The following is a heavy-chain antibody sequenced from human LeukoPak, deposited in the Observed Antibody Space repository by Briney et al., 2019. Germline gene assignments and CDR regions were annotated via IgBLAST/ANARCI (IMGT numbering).Heavy chain of an antibody. CDR3: ARVGYRGSYSLDDAFDI. V-gene: IGHV1-18*01. CDR1: GYTFTSYG. J-gene: IGHJ3*02. Sequence: ASVKVSCKASGYTFTSYGISWVRQAPGQGLEWMTWISVYNGNTNYAQKFQGRVTMTTDTSTSTAFMELRSLRSDDTAVYYCARVGYRGSYSLDDAFDIWGQGTMATVSS. CDR2: ISVYNGNT. D-gene: IGHD1-26*01.